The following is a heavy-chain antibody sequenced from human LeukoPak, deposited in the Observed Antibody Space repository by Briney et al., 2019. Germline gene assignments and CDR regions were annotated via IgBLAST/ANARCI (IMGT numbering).Heavy chain of an antibody. CDR3: ARRLTQYDCFDP. Sequence: SQTLSLTCAVSGDSVSSNSVTWNWIRQSPSRGLEWLGRTYYRSTWYNDYAVSVRGRITVNPDTSKNQFSMHLNSVTPEDTAVYYCARRLTQYDCFDPWGQGILVSVSS. V-gene: IGHV6-1*01. CDR1: GDSVSSNSVT. CDR2: TYYRSTWYN. D-gene: IGHD2-2*01. J-gene: IGHJ5*02.